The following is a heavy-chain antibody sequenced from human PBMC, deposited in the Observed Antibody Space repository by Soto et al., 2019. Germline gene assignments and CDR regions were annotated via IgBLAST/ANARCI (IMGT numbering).Heavy chain of an antibody. V-gene: IGHV4-34*01. Sequence: SETLSLTCAVYGGSFSGYYWSWIRQPPGKGLEWIGEINHSGSTNYNPPLKSRVTISVDTSKNQFSLKLSSVTAADTAVYYCARLAAAGFFDYWGQGTLVTVSS. D-gene: IGHD6-13*01. CDR1: GGSFSGYY. J-gene: IGHJ4*02. CDR2: INHSGST. CDR3: ARLAAAGFFDY.